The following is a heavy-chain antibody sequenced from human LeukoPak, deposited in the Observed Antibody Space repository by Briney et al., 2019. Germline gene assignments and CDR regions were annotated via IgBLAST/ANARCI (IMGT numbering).Heavy chain of an antibody. D-gene: IGHD4-17*01. J-gene: IGHJ5*02. Sequence: PGGSLRLSCAASGFTFSSYAMHWVRQAPGKGLEYVSAISSNGGSTYYANSVKGRFTISRDNSKNTLYLQMNSLRAEDTAVYYCAKTDYGDYVPFDPWGQGTLVTVSS. CDR2: ISSNGGST. CDR1: GFTFSSYA. CDR3: AKTDYGDYVPFDP. V-gene: IGHV3-64*01.